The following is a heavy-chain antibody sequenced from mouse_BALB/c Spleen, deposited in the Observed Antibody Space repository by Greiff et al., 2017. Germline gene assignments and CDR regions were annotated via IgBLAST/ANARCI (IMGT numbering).Heavy chain of an antibody. Sequence: EVKLQEYGGGLVQPGGSMKLSCVASGFTFSNYWMNWVRQSPEKGLEWVAEIRLKSNNYATHFAESVKGRFTISRDDSKSSVYLQMNNLRAEDTGIYYCTSINYYGSSYDPFAYWGQGTLVTVSA. V-gene: IGHV6-6*02. D-gene: IGHD1-1*01. CDR2: IRLKSNNYAT. CDR3: TSINYYGSSYDPFAY. CDR1: GFTFSNYW. J-gene: IGHJ3*01.